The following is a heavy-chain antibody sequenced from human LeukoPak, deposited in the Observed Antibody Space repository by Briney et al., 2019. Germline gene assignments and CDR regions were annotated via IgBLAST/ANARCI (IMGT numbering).Heavy chain of an antibody. CDR2: ISSNGDST. Sequence: GGSLRLSCADSGFTFSSYAMHWVRQAPGKGLEYVSAISSNGDSTFYASSVKGRFTISRDDSKNTLYLQMGSLRAEDMAVYYCARVGHCSSTACFIDYWGQGTLVTVSS. D-gene: IGHD2-2*01. J-gene: IGHJ4*02. CDR3: ARVGHCSSTACFIDY. V-gene: IGHV3-64*01. CDR1: GFTFSSYA.